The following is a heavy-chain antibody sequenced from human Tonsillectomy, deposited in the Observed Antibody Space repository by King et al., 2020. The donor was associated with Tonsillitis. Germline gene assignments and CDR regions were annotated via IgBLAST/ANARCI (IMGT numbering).Heavy chain of an antibody. Sequence: VQLVESGGGLVKPGGSLRLSCAASGFTFSSYSMNWVRQAPGKGLEWVSFISSSSSYIYYADPVKGRFTISRDNAKKSLYLQMNSLRAEDTAVYYCARVRGTTVPTTGTYFDYWGQGTLVTVSS. J-gene: IGHJ4*02. D-gene: IGHD4-17*01. V-gene: IGHV3-21*01. CDR3: ARVRGTTVPTTGTYFDY. CDR1: GFTFSSYS. CDR2: ISSSSSYI.